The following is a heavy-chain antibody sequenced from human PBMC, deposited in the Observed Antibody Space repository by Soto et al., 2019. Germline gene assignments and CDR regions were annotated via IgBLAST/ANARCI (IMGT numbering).Heavy chain of an antibody. Sequence: GSLRLSCAASGFTFSSYAMSWVRQAPGKGLEWVSAISGSGGSTYYADSVKGRFTISRDNSKNTLYLQMNSLRAEDTAVYYCAKDLPLVLLWFGESTPFDLWGQGTLVTVS. CDR1: GFTFSSYA. J-gene: IGHJ5*02. V-gene: IGHV3-23*01. CDR3: AKDLPLVLLWFGESTPFDL. D-gene: IGHD3-10*01. CDR2: ISGSGGST.